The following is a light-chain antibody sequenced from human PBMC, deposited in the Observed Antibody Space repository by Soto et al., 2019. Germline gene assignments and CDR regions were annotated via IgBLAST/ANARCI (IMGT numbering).Light chain of an antibody. V-gene: IGLV2-14*01. Sequence: QSALPQPASVSGSPGQSITSSCTGTSSDVGAYNYVSWYLQYPGKAPKLLIYGVTNRPSGVSDRFSGSKSGNTASLTISGLQAEDETDYYCSSYARGSTYVFGTGTKVTVL. CDR3: SSYARGSTYV. CDR1: SSDVGAYNY. J-gene: IGLJ1*01. CDR2: GVT.